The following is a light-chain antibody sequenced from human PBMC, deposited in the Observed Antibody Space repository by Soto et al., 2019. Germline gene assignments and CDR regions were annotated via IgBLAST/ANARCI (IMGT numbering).Light chain of an antibody. Sequence: DIQLTQSPSSLSASVGDRVTITCRASQSIRSYLNWYQQKPGKAPKLLIYAASSLQTGVSSRFSGSGSGTDFTLIISNLQPEDFATYYCQQTSSTPTFGGGTKVEIK. J-gene: IGKJ4*01. V-gene: IGKV1-39*01. CDR2: AAS. CDR3: QQTSSTPT. CDR1: QSIRSY.